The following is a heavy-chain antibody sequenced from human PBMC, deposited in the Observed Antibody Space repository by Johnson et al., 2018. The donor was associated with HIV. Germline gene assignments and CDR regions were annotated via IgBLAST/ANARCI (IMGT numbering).Heavy chain of an antibody. V-gene: IGHV3-30*04. J-gene: IGHJ3*02. CDR2: ISYDGSNK. CDR3: ARQLGSDAFDI. Sequence: QVQLVESGGGVVQPGRSLRLSCAASGFTFSNFAMHWVRQAPGKGLEWVVVISYDGSNKYFADSVNGRFTISRDNSKNSLYLQMNSLRAEDTAVYYCARQLGSDAFDIWGQGTMVTVSS. CDR1: GFTFSNFA. D-gene: IGHD7-27*01.